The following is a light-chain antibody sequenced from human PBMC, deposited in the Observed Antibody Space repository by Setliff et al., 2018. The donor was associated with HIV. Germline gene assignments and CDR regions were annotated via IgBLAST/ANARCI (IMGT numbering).Light chain of an antibody. J-gene: IGLJ2*01. Sequence: QSVLAQPASVSGSPGQSITISCTGSATDVGNYESVSWYQHHPGEVPKLIIYDVNKQPSGISNRFSGSKTGNSASLTISGLHTEDEADYYCCSYVFGDTWIFGGGTKVTVL. V-gene: IGLV2-23*02. CDR3: CSYVFGDTWI. CDR1: ATDVGNYES. CDR2: DVN.